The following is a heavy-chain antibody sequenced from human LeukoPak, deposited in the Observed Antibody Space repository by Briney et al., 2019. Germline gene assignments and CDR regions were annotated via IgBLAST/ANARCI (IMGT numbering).Heavy chain of an antibody. CDR1: GYSFTSYW. V-gene: IGHV5-51*01. CDR3: ARAVGLQGHFDI. D-gene: IGHD1-26*01. J-gene: IGHJ3*02. CDR2: IYPGDSDT. Sequence: GESLKVSCXGSGYSFTSYWIGWVRQMPGKGLEWMGIIYPGDSDTKYSPSFQGQVTISADKSISTASLQWNSLKASDTAMYYCARAVGLQGHFDIWGQGTMVTVSP.